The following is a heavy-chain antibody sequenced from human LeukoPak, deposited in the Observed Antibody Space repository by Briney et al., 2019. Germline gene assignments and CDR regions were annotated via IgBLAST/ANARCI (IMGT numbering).Heavy chain of an antibody. CDR1: GFTFSSYS. J-gene: IGHJ4*02. CDR2: ISTGSSTI. D-gene: IGHD2-21*01. V-gene: IGHV3-48*02. Sequence: GGSLRLSCAASGFTFSSYSMNWVRQAPGKGLGWVSYISTGSSTIYYADSVKGRFTISRDNAKNSLYLQMNSLRDEDTAVYYCARLPLSYCGGDCYFGWGQGTLVTVSS. CDR3: ARLPLSYCGGDCYFG.